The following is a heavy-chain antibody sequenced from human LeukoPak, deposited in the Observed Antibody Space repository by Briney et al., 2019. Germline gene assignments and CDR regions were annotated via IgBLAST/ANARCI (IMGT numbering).Heavy chain of an antibody. J-gene: IGHJ4*02. V-gene: IGHV4-59*08. CDR2: IYYSGST. Sequence: SETLSLTCTVSGGSISSYYWSRIRQPPGKGLEWIGYIYYSGSTNYNPSLKSRVTISVDTSKNQFSLKLSSLSAADTAVYYCARLHNPYHFDYWGQGTLVTVSS. CDR3: ARLHNPYHFDY. CDR1: GGSISSYY. D-gene: IGHD1-1*01.